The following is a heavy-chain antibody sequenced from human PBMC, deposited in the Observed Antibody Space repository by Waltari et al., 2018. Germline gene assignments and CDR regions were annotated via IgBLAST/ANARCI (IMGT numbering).Heavy chain of an antibody. CDR1: GFTFSRYA. J-gene: IGHJ4*02. Sequence: EVQLLESGGGLVQPGGSLRLYCAASGFTFSRYAMSWVRQAPGKGLEWVSTIPASGGSTYYADSVKGRFTISRDNSKSTLYLQMDSLRAEDTAVYFCAKDPGPWFLGPTDYWGQGTLVTVSS. CDR2: IPASGGST. D-gene: IGHD3-3*01. V-gene: IGHV3-23*01. CDR3: AKDPGPWFLGPTDY.